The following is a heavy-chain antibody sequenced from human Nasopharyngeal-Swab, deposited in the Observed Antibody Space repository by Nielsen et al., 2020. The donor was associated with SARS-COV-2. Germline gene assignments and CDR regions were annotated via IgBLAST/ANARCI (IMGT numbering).Heavy chain of an antibody. J-gene: IGHJ3*02. CDR3: AKSMLYSSGWYGIFDAFDI. D-gene: IGHD6-19*01. V-gene: IGHV3-30*18. CDR1: GFTFSSYG. CDR2: ISYDGSNK. Sequence: GESLKISCAASGFTFSSYGMHWVRQAPGKGLEWVAVISYDGSNKDYADSVKGRFTISRDNSKNTLYLQMNSLRAEDTAVYYCAKSMLYSSGWYGIFDAFDIWGQGTMVTVSS.